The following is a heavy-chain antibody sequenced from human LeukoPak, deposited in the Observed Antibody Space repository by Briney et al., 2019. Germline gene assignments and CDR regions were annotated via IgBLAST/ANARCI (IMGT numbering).Heavy chain of an antibody. V-gene: IGHV3-23*01. CDR2: ISGSGGST. CDR1: GFTVSSNY. CDR3: AKLQDTRGAFDI. J-gene: IGHJ3*02. D-gene: IGHD4-11*01. Sequence: PGGSLRLSCAASGFTVSSNYMGWVRQAPGKGLEGVSAISGSGGSTYYADSVKGRFTISRDNSKNTLYLQMNSLRAEDTAVYYCAKLQDTRGAFDIWGQGTMVTVSS.